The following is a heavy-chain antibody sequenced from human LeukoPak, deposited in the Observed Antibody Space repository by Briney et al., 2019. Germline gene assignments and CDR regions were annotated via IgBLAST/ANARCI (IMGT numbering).Heavy chain of an antibody. CDR3: ACSSAYYYDSSGGAFDI. CDR1: GYTFTSYD. D-gene: IGHD3-22*01. J-gene: IGHJ3*02. CDR2: MNPNSGNT. V-gene: IGHV1-8*01. Sequence: GASVKVSCKASGYTFTSYDINWVRQATGQGLEWMGWMNPNSGNTGYAQKFQGRGTMTRNTSISTAYMELSSLRSEDTAVYYCACSSAYYYDSSGGAFDIWGQGTMVTVSS.